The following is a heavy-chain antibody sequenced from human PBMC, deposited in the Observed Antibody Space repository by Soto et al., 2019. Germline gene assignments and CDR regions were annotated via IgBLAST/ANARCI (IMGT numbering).Heavy chain of an antibody. CDR3: AKGPRYYFWSGYYTDPDYYYYYMDV. D-gene: IGHD3-3*01. CDR1: GFTFSSYG. V-gene: IGHV3-30*18. J-gene: IGHJ6*03. CDR2: ISYDGSNK. Sequence: PGGSLRLSCAASGFTFSSYGMHWVRQAPGKGLEWVAVISYDGSNKYYADSVKGRFTISRDNSKNTLYLQMNSLRAEDTAVYYCAKGPRYYFWSGYYTDPDYYYYYMDVWGKGTTVTVS.